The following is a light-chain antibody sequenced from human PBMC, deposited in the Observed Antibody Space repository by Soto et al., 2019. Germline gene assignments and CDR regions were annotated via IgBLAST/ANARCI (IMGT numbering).Light chain of an antibody. V-gene: IGLV2-8*02. J-gene: IGLJ2*01. Sequence: QSALTQPPSASRSPGQSVTISCTGTSSDVGAYNYVSWYQQHPGRAPKLIIYGVTKRPSGVPDRFSGSKSGNTASLTVSGLQAEDEADYYCSAYGGSNNYVLFGGGTKLTVL. CDR3: SAYGGSNNYVL. CDR1: SSDVGAYNY. CDR2: GVT.